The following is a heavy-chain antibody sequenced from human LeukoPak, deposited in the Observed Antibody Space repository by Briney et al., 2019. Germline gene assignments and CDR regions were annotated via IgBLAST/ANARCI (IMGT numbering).Heavy chain of an antibody. J-gene: IGHJ4*02. V-gene: IGHV3-23*01. D-gene: IGHD3-9*01. CDR1: GFTFSSYA. CDR2: ISGSGGST. Sequence: GGSLRLSCAASGFTFSSYAMSWVRQAPGKGLEWVSAISGSGGSTYYADSVKGRFTISRDNSKNTLYLQMNSLRAEDTAVYYCANLPTFLVVSHSSFDYWGQGTLVTVSS. CDR3: ANLPTFLVVSHSSFDY.